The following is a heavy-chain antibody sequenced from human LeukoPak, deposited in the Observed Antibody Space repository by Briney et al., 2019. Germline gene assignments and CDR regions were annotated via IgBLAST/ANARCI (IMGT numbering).Heavy chain of an antibody. D-gene: IGHD2-21*02. CDR3: ARDGTLLAYGMDV. J-gene: IGHJ6*02. V-gene: IGHV4-59*01. Sequence: SETLSLTCTVSGGSISSYYWSWIRQPPGKGLEWIGYIYYSGSTNYNPSLKSRVTISVDTSKNQFSLKLSSVTAADTAVYYCARDGTLLAYGMDVWGQGTTVTVS. CDR2: IYYSGST. CDR1: GGSISSYY.